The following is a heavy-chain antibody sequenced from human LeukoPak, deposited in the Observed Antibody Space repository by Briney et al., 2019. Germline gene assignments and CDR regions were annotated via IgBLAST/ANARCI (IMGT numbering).Heavy chain of an antibody. CDR2: VYSSGST. J-gene: IGHJ4*02. CDR1: GGFISGYF. CDR3: ARDDSTDDPSDF. D-gene: IGHD2-21*02. V-gene: IGHV4-4*07. Sequence: SETLSLTCTVPGGFISGYFWNWIRQPAGKGLEWIGRVYSSGSTNYNPSLKSRVTMSVATSKNQFSLNLSSMTAADTAVYYCARDDSTDDPSDFWGQGTLVTVSS.